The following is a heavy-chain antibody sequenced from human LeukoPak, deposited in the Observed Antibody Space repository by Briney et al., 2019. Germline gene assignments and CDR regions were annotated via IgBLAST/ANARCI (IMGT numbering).Heavy chain of an antibody. CDR3: ARGRTGMVRGVTFYGMDV. D-gene: IGHD3-10*01. CDR1: GGTITNYY. V-gene: IGHV4-34*01. CDR2: INHSGST. Sequence: PSETLSLTCTVPGGTITNYYWSWIRQPPGKGLEWIGEINHSGSTNYNPSLKSRVTISVDTSKNQFSLKLSSVTAADTAVYYCARGRTGMVRGVTFYGMDVWGQGTTVTVSS. J-gene: IGHJ6*02.